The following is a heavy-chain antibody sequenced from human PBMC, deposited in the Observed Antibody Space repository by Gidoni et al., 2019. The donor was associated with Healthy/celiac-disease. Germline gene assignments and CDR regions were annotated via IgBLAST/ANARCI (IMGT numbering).Heavy chain of an antibody. D-gene: IGHD6-19*01. V-gene: IGHV4-34*01. Sequence: QVQLQQWGAGLLKPSETLSLTCAGYGGSCSGYYWTWIRQPLGKGLEWVGEINHMGSTNYTPSLKSRVTISVDTSKNQFSLKLSSVTAADTAVYYCAGTEGYSSGGNGNYYYYGMDVWGQGTTVTVSS. J-gene: IGHJ6*02. CDR3: AGTEGYSSGGNGNYYYYGMDV. CDR1: GGSCSGYY. CDR2: INHMGST.